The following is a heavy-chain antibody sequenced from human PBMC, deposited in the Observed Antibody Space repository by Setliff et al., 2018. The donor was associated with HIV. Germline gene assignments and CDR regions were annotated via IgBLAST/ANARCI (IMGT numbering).Heavy chain of an antibody. J-gene: IGHJ4*02. CDR1: GFTFYSYT. CDR2: ISYDGDNK. Sequence: GGSLRLSCAASGFTFYSYTMHWVRQAPGKGLEWLTLISYDGDNKRYADSVKGRFTISRDNSKDTLYLQLNSLRPAATAIYYCISNXXXRDGDFWGQGALVTVSS. D-gene: IGHD3-3*02. CDR3: ISNXXXRDGDF. V-gene: IGHV3-30*04.